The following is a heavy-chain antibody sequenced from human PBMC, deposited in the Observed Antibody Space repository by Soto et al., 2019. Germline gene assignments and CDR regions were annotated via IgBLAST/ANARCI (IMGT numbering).Heavy chain of an antibody. CDR2: IYSGGST. Sequence: GGSLRLSCAASGFTVSSNCMSWVRQAPGKGLEWVSVIYSGGSTYYADSVKGRFTISRHNSKNTLYLQMNSLRAEDTAAYYCARGRITGTFYWFDPWGQGTLVTVSS. J-gene: IGHJ5*02. CDR3: ARGRITGTFYWFDP. CDR1: GFTVSSNC. V-gene: IGHV3-53*04. D-gene: IGHD1-7*01.